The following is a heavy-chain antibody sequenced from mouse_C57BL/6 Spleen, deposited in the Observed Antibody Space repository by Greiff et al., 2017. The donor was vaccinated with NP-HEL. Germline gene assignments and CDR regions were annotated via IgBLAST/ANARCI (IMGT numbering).Heavy chain of an antibody. CDR2: ISDGGSYT. CDR3: ARDRGSSLYYAMDY. CDR1: GFTFSSYA. Sequence: EVMLVESGGGLVKPGGSLKLSCAASGFTFSSYAMSWVRQTPEKRLEWVATISDGGSYTYYPDNVKGRFTISRDNAKNNLYLQMSHLKSEDTAMYYCARDRGSSLYYAMDYWGQGTSVTVSS. V-gene: IGHV5-4*01. J-gene: IGHJ4*01. D-gene: IGHD1-1*01.